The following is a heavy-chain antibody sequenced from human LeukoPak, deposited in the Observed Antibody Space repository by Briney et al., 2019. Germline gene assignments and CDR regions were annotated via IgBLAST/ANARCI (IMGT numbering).Heavy chain of an antibody. D-gene: IGHD1-26*01. V-gene: IGHV3-30*04. CDR1: GFPFNNYP. Sequence: GGSLGLSCAASGFPFNNYPMHWVRQAPGKGLQWMAVISPDGKDTFYADSVKGRVTISRDNSKNTLYLQMNSLRAEDTAVYYCVRGERQWDQFDYWGQGTPVTVSP. CDR3: VRGERQWDQFDY. CDR2: ISPDGKDT. J-gene: IGHJ4*02.